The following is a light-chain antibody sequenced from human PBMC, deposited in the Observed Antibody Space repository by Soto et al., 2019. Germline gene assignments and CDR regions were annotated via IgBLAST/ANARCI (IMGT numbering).Light chain of an antibody. V-gene: IGLV2-14*01. CDR2: EVS. CDR1: SSDVDTYKY. Sequence: QSVLTQPASVSGSPGQSIIISCTGTSSDVDTYKYVSWYQQHPGKAPKLMIDEVSHRPSGVSDRFSGSKSGNTASLTISGLQAEDEADYYCCSYAGSTTRVLFGGGTKVTVL. J-gene: IGLJ2*01. CDR3: CSYAGSTTRVL.